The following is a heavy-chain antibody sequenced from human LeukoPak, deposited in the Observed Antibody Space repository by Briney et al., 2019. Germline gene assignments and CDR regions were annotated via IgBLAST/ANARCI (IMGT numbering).Heavy chain of an antibody. CDR1: GFTFRNFA. Sequence: PGGSLRLSCAASGFTFRNFAMTWVRRAPGMGLEWVSSISDSGDNTYYADSVKGRFTVSRDNYTLYLQMNSLRAEDTAMYYCAIVGGYGVYHTWFDSWGQGTLVTVSS. J-gene: IGHJ5*01. CDR2: ISDSGDNT. V-gene: IGHV3-23*01. CDR3: AIVGGYGVYHTWFDS. D-gene: IGHD5/OR15-5a*01.